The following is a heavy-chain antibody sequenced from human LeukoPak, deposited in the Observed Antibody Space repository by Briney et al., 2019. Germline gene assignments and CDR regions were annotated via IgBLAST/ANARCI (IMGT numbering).Heavy chain of an antibody. J-gene: IGHJ3*02. Sequence: PAETLSLTCDVSGGSTSGYFWSWIRQPPGKGPEWIGEINHSGSTKYIPSLKSRLTMSVDTSKNQFSLKLTSVTAADTAVYFCARNGYSYGFDIWGQGTMFTVSS. CDR3: ARNGYSYGFDI. CDR2: INHSGST. V-gene: IGHV4-34*01. D-gene: IGHD5-18*01. CDR1: GGSTSGYF.